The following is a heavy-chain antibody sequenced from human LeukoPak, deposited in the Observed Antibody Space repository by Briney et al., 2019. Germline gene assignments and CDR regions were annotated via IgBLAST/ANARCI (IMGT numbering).Heavy chain of an antibody. D-gene: IGHD3-22*01. CDR2: IIPIFGTA. CDR1: GGTFSSYA. J-gene: IGHJ4*02. CDR3: ASLGVTMIVI. Sequence: GASVKVSCRASGGTFSSYAISWVRQAPGQGLEWMGRIIPIFGTANYAQKFQGRVTNTTDESTSTAYMELSSLRSEDTAVYYCASLGVTMIVIWGQGTLVTVSS. V-gene: IGHV1-69*05.